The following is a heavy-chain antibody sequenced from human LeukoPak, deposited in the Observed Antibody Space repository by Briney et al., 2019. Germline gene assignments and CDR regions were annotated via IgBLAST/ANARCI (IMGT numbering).Heavy chain of an antibody. J-gene: IGHJ6*03. CDR1: GFTLDDYG. CDR3: ANLYSAGCRRMTGSSDYLDV. CDR2: IRWNSGNI. Sequence: PGGSLRLSCAASGFTLDDYGMHSVQQPPGKGLEWVSGIRWNSGNIGYADSVKGRFTISRDNAKNSLYLQMNRLRDEHTALYYCANLYSAGCRRMTGSSDYLDVWGKGTMVTVSS. D-gene: IGHD1-14*01. V-gene: IGHV3-9*01.